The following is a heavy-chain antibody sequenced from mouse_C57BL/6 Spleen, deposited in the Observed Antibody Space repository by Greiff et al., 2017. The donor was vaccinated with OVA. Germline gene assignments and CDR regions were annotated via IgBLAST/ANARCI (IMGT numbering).Heavy chain of an antibody. D-gene: IGHD2-3*01. Sequence: LQQSGEGLVKPGGSLKLSCAASGFTFSSYAMSWVRQTPEKRLEWVAYISSGGDYIYYADTVKGRFTISRDNARNTLYLQMSSLKSEDTAMYYCTREWLLSMDYWGQGTSVTVSS. J-gene: IGHJ4*01. CDR2: ISSGGDYI. V-gene: IGHV5-9-1*02. CDR3: TREWLLSMDY. CDR1: GFTFSSYA.